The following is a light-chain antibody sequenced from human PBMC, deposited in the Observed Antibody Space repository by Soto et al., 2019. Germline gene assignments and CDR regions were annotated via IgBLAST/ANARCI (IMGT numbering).Light chain of an antibody. V-gene: IGLV1-40*01. J-gene: IGLJ1*01. Sequence: QSVLAQPPSVSGAPGQWVTISCTGSSSNIGAGYDVHWYQQLPGTAPKLLIYGNNNRPSGVPDRFSGSESGTSASLAITGLQPEDEADYYCQSFDSSLGGSYVFGPGTKVTVL. CDR2: GNN. CDR3: QSFDSSLGGSYV. CDR1: SSNIGAGYD.